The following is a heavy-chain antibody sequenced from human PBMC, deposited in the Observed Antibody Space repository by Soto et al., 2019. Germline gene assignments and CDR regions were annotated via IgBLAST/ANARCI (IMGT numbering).Heavy chain of an antibody. J-gene: IGHJ4*01. Sequence: GGSLRLSSVASGFTFSNNAMHWVRQAPGKGVEWVSFISYDSREIFYADSVKARFTSSRDNPENTLFLHMNSPRADDTAVYYCAIARVADSSLDHWGQGIQVTVS. V-gene: IGHV3-30*01. CDR1: GFTFSNNA. D-gene: IGHD3-3*01. CDR3: AIARVADSSLDH. CDR2: ISYDSREI.